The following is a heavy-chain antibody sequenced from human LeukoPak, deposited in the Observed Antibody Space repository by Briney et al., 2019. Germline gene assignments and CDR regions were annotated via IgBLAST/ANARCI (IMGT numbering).Heavy chain of an antibody. Sequence: ASVTLSCKASGYTFTNYHIHWVRQAPGQGLEWMGLINPTGGSTGYAQKFQGRVTMTRDMSMSTDYMELSSLRSEDTAIYYCARDNSVGDNAWWFDPWGQGTLVTVSS. V-gene: IGHV1-46*01. J-gene: IGHJ5*02. CDR3: ARDNSVGDNAWWFDP. CDR2: INPTGGST. D-gene: IGHD1-26*01. CDR1: GYTFTNYH.